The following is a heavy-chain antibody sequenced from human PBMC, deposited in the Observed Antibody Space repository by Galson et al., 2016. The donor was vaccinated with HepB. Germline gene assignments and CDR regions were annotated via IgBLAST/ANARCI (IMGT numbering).Heavy chain of an antibody. V-gene: IGHV4-31*03. J-gene: IGHJ4*02. CDR1: GGSINNGVYY. CDR3: ARGGSSGYMTIFDY. Sequence: TLSLTCSVSGGSINNGVYYWSWIRQHPGKGLEWIGFIDYSGNTFYIPSLRSRLTISVDTSKNQFSLNLTSVTAADTAVYFCARGGSSGYMTIFDYWGQGTLVTVSS. D-gene: IGHD3-22*01. CDR2: IDYSGNT.